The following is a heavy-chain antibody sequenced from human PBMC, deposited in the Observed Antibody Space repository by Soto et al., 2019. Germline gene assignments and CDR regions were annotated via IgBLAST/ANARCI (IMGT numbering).Heavy chain of an antibody. CDR3: ARDRAGLYYFDY. CDR1: GGSFSGYY. Sequence: SETLSLTCAVYGGSFSGYYWSWIRQPPGKGLEWIGEINHSGSTNYNPSLKSRVTISVDTSKNQFSLKLSSVTAADTAVYYCARDRAGLYYFDYWGQGTLVTVSS. CDR2: INHSGST. J-gene: IGHJ4*02. V-gene: IGHV4-34*01. D-gene: IGHD2-15*01.